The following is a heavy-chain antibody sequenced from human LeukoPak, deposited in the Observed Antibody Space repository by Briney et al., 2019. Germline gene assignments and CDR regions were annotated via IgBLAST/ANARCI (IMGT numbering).Heavy chain of an antibody. J-gene: IGHJ6*02. V-gene: IGHV3-33*06. CDR2: IWYDGSNK. Sequence: GGSLRLSCAASGFTFNNYAMNWVCQGPGEGLEWVAVIWYDGSNKYYADSVKGRFTISRDNSKNTLYLQMNSLRAEDTAVYYCAKNTWKSSDSGRGRMDVWGQGTTVTVSS. CDR3: AKNTWKSSDSGRGRMDV. CDR1: GFTFNNYA. D-gene: IGHD3-10*01.